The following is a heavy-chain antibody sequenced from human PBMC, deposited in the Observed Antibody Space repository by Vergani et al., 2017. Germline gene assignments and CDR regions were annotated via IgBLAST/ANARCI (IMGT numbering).Heavy chain of an antibody. Sequence: EVQLVESGGGLVKPGGSLRLSCAASGFTVSSNYMSWVRQAPGKGLEWVSVIYSGGSTYYADSVKGRFTISRDNSKNTLYLQRNSLGAEDTAVYYCAREAAVSGYRTGAKDYWGQGTLVTVSS. CDR3: AREAAVSGYRTGAKDY. J-gene: IGHJ4*02. V-gene: IGHV3-53*01. CDR1: GFTVSSNY. CDR2: IYSGGST. D-gene: IGHD1-26*01.